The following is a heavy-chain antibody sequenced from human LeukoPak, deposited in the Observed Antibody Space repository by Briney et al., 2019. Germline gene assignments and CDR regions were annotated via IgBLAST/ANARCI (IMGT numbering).Heavy chain of an antibody. CDR3: ARQYDYDSSGYYFGY. Sequence: PSETLSLIGTVSSGSIRNYHWSWIRQPPGKGLEWVGYIYYSGSTNYNPSLESRVTISVDMSKNQFSLKLSSVTAADTAVYYCARQYDYDSSGYYFGYWGQGTLVTVSS. J-gene: IGHJ4*02. D-gene: IGHD3-22*01. V-gene: IGHV4-59*08. CDR2: IYYSGST. CDR1: SGSIRNYH.